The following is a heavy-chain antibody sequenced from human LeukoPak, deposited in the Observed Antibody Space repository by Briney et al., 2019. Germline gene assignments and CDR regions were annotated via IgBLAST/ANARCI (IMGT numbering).Heavy chain of an antibody. Sequence: SETLSLTCAVYGGSFSGYYWSWIRQPPGKGLDWIGEINHSGSTNYNPSLKSRVTISVDTSKNQFSLKLSSVTAADTAVYYCARDNYYCSSTSCHMDVWGKGTTVTVSS. CDR2: INHSGST. CDR3: ARDNYYCSSTSCHMDV. D-gene: IGHD2-2*01. V-gene: IGHV4-34*01. CDR1: GGSFSGYY. J-gene: IGHJ6*03.